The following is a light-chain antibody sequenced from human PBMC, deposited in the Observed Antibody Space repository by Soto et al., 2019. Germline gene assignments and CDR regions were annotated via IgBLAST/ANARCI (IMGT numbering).Light chain of an antibody. Sequence: QSALTQPASVSGSPGQSITISCTGTSSDVGGYNYVSWYQQHPGKAPKLMIYDVSNRPSGVSNRFSGSQSGNTASLTISGLKAEDEADYYCSSYTSSSTLLYVFGTGTKLTVL. CDR2: DVS. V-gene: IGLV2-14*01. J-gene: IGLJ1*01. CDR1: SSDVGGYNY. CDR3: SSYTSSSTLLYV.